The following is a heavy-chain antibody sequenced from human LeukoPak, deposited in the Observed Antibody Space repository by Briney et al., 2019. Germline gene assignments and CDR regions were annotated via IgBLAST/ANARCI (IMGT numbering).Heavy chain of an antibody. CDR1: GFTFSSYA. Sequence: GGSLRLSCAASGFTFSSYAMSWVRQAPGKGLEWVSAISGSGGSTYYADSVKGRFTISRDNAKNSLYLQMNSLRAEDTAVYYCARAAAGTLFDYWGQGTLVTVSS. V-gene: IGHV3-23*01. CDR3: ARAAAGTLFDY. CDR2: ISGSGGST. J-gene: IGHJ4*02. D-gene: IGHD6-13*01.